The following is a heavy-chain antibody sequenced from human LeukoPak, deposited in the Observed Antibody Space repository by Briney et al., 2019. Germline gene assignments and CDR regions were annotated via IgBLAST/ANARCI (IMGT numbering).Heavy chain of an antibody. J-gene: IGHJ4*02. Sequence: SETLSLTCTVSGYSISSGYYWGWIRQPPGKGLEWIGSISHSGSTYYKPSLKSRVTISVDTSKNQFSLKLSSVTAADTAVYYCARTYYDILTGYYYFDYWGQGTLVTVSS. CDR1: GYSISSGYY. V-gene: IGHV4-38-2*02. CDR3: ARTYYDILTGYYYFDY. CDR2: ISHSGST. D-gene: IGHD3-9*01.